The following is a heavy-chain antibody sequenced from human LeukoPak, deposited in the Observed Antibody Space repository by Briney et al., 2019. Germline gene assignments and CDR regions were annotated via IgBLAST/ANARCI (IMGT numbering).Heavy chain of an antibody. V-gene: IGHV1-18*01. CDR1: RYTFASYG. Sequence: ASVKVSCKDSRYTFASYGIIWVREAPGHGLEWMGWISAYNGDTNYAQKLQGRVTTATDTFTSTAYMELRSLRSDDTAVYYCARSDDADYWGPGTLVTVSS. D-gene: IGHD1-1*01. CDR2: ISAYNGDT. J-gene: IGHJ4*02. CDR3: ARSDDADY.